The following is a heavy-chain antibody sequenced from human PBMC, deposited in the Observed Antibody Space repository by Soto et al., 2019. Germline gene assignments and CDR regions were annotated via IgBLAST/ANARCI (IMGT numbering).Heavy chain of an antibody. V-gene: IGHV3-23*01. CDR3: ARGWGYFDSSGFPYLYAMDV. CDR1: GFTFGIHA. D-gene: IGHD3-22*01. Sequence: EVQLLESGGGLVQPGGSLRLSCAASGFTFGIHAMSWVRQAPGKGLEWVSFISGSGGSTYYADSVKGRFTISRDNSKKTLYLQMTSLRAEDTALYYCARGWGYFDSSGFPYLYAMDVWGQGTTVTVSS. CDR2: ISGSGGST. J-gene: IGHJ6*02.